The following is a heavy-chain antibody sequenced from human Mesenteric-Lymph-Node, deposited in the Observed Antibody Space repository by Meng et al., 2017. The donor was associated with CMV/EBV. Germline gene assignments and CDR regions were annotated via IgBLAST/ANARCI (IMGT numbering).Heavy chain of an antibody. CDR3: AGGLERRRLFDY. Sequence: GESLKISCAASGFTFSSYEMNWVRQAPGKGLEWVSAIYSGGATYYADSVKGRFTISRDTSTNTLYLQMNSLRAEDTAVYYCAGGLERRRLFDYWGQGTLVTVSS. CDR2: IYSGGAT. CDR1: GFTFSSYE. J-gene: IGHJ4*02. D-gene: IGHD1-1*01. V-gene: IGHV3-53*01.